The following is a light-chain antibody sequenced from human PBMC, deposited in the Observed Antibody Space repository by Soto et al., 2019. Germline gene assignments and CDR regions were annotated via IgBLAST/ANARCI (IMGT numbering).Light chain of an antibody. J-gene: IGLJ1*01. V-gene: IGLV2-23*01. Sequence: QSALTQPASVSGSPGQSIIISCTGTSSDVGSYILVSWFQQHPGKAPKLMIYEGTKRPSGFSNRFSGSKSGNTASLTISGLQAEDEADYFCCSYAGYSTYVFGTGTKLTVL. CDR2: EGT. CDR1: SSDVGSYIL. CDR3: CSYAGYSTYV.